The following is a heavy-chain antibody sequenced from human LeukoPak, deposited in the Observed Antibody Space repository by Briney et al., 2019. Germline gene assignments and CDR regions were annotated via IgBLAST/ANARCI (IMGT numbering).Heavy chain of an antibody. CDR1: GFTFSSYA. CDR3: AKEIGYGDYNWFDP. V-gene: IGHV3-23*01. J-gene: IGHJ5*02. CDR2: ISGSGDST. D-gene: IGHD4-17*01. Sequence: GGSLRLSCAASGFTFSSYAMSWVRQAPGKRLEWVSAISGSGDSTYYADSVKGRFTISRDNSMNTLFLQMNSLRAEDTAVYYCAKEIGYGDYNWFDPWGQGTLVTVSS.